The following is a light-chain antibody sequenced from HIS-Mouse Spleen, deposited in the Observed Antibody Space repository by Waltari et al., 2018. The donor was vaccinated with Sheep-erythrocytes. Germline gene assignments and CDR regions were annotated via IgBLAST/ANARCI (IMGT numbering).Light chain of an antibody. CDR2: QAS. CDR3: CSYAGSYNYV. V-gene: IGLV3-1*01. J-gene: IGLJ1*01. Sequence: SYELTQPPSVSVSPGQTASITCSGDKLGDKYACWYQQKPGQSPVLVIYQASKRPSGIPERFSGSNSGNTATLTISGTQAMDEADYYCCSYAGSYNYVFGTGTKVTVL. CDR1: KLGDKY.